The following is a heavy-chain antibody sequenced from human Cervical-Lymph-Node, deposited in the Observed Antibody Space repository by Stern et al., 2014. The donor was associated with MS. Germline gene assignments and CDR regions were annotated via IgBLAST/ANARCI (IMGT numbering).Heavy chain of an antibody. Sequence: EVQLVESGGGLVTPGGSLRLSCAASGFTFSSYSMHWVRQAPGKGLEWVSSISSSSSYIYYADSVKGRFTISRDNANNSLYLQMNSLRAEDTAVYYCARDNFEYSTESFDYWGQGTLVTVSS. V-gene: IGHV3-21*01. CDR2: ISSSSSYI. CDR1: GFTFSSYS. CDR3: ARDNFEYSTESFDY. D-gene: IGHD6-6*01. J-gene: IGHJ4*02.